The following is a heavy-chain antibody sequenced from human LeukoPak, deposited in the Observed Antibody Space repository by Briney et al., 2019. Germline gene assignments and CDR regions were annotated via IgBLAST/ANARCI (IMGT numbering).Heavy chain of an antibody. Sequence: GESLKISCKGSGYSFTSYWIGWVRQMPGKGLEWMGTIYPGDSDTRYSPSFQGQVTISADKSISTAYLQWSSLKASDTAMYYCARGPRLEYYYDSSGYSPPFDYWGQGTLVTVSS. CDR2: IYPGDSDT. J-gene: IGHJ4*02. CDR1: GYSFTSYW. V-gene: IGHV5-51*01. CDR3: ARGPRLEYYYDSSGYSPPFDY. D-gene: IGHD3-22*01.